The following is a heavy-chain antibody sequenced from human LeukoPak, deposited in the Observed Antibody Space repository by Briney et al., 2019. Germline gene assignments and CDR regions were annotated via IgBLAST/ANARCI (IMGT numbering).Heavy chain of an antibody. V-gene: IGHV1-69*01. CDR3: ARVLWGFGIHDDIVVVPAVGFDI. D-gene: IGHD2-2*01. CDR1: GGTFSSYA. CDR2: IIPIFGTA. Sequence: SVKVSCKASGGTFSSYAISWVRQAPGQGLEWMGGIIPIFGTANYAQKFQGRVTITADESTSTAYMELSSLRSEDTAVYYCARVLWGFGIHDDIVVVPAVGFDIWGQGTMVTVSS. J-gene: IGHJ3*02.